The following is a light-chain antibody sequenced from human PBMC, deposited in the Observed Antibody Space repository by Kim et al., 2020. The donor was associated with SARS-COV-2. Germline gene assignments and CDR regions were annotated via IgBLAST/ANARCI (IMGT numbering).Light chain of an antibody. CDR1: SGSIASNY. CDR3: QSYDSTTLWV. CDR2: GHN. Sequence: KQVTTSCPGSSGSIASNYVQWYQQRPGSAPTTVIYGHNQRPSRVPDRFSGSIDSSSNSASLTISGLTTEDEADYYCQSYDSTTLWVFGGGTQLTVL. J-gene: IGLJ3*02. V-gene: IGLV6-57*02.